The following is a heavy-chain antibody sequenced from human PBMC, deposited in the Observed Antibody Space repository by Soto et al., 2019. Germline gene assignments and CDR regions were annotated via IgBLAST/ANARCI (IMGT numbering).Heavy chain of an antibody. D-gene: IGHD3-10*01. CDR3: ARFPVPSNGGYYFVF. CDR2: ISYDGSNK. V-gene: IGHV3-30-3*01. Sequence: GGSLRLSCAASGFTFSSYAMHWVRQAPGKGLEWVAVISYDGSNKYYADSVKGRFTISRDNSKNTLYLQMNSLRAEDTAAYYCARFPVPSNGGYYFVFWCQGTLVTGSS. CDR1: GFTFSSYA. J-gene: IGHJ4*02.